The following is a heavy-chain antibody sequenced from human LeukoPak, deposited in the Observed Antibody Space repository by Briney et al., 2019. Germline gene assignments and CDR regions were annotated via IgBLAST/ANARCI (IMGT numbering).Heavy chain of an antibody. Sequence: SVKVSCKASGGTFSSYAISWVRQAPGQGLEWMGGIIPIFGTANYAQKFQGRVTITAGESTSTAYMELSSLRSEDTAVYYCARASDFWSGYYVPDYYYYYMDVWGKGTTVTVSS. J-gene: IGHJ6*03. V-gene: IGHV1-69*13. D-gene: IGHD3-3*01. CDR1: GGTFSSYA. CDR3: ARASDFWSGYYVPDYYYYYMDV. CDR2: IIPIFGTA.